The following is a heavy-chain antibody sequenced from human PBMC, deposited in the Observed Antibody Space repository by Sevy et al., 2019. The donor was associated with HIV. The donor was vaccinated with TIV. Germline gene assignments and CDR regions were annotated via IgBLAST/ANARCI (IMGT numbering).Heavy chain of an antibody. CDR2: ISYDGSNK. J-gene: IGHJ4*02. CDR1: GFTFSSYA. V-gene: IGHV3-30-3*01. Sequence: GGSLRLSCAASGFTFSSYAMHWVRQAPGKGLEWVAVISYDGSNKYYADSVKGRFTISRDNSKNTLYLQMNSLRAEDTAVYYYARDVSTMIAYFDYWGQGTLVTVSS. CDR3: ARDVSTMIAYFDY. D-gene: IGHD3-22*01.